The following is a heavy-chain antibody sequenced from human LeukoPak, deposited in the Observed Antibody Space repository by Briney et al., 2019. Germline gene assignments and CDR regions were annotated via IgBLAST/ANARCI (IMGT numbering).Heavy chain of an antibody. J-gene: IGHJ6*02. CDR1: GGSISSSNW. Sequence: SGTLSLTCAVSGGSISSSNWWSWVRQPPGKGLEWIGEIYHSGSTNYNPSLKSRVTISVDKSKNQFSLKLSSVTAADTAVYYCARLVVVVAAAIDDYYYYGMDVWGQGTTVTVSS. CDR3: ARLVVVVAAAIDDYYYYGMDV. D-gene: IGHD2-15*01. V-gene: IGHV4-4*02. CDR2: IYHSGST.